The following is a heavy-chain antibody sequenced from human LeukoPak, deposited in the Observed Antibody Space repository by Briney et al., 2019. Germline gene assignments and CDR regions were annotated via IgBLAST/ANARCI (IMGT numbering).Heavy chain of an antibody. CDR1: GFTFSNYN. CDR3: ARSMIRGVVYFDY. J-gene: IGHJ4*02. CDR2: ISSSSAYI. D-gene: IGHD3-10*01. V-gene: IGHV3-21*01. Sequence: GGSLRLSCAASGFTFSNYNINWVRQAPGKGLEWVSSISSSSAYIYYADSVKGRFTISRDNAKNSLYLQMNNLRAEDTAVYYCARSMIRGVVYFDYWGQGTLVTVSS.